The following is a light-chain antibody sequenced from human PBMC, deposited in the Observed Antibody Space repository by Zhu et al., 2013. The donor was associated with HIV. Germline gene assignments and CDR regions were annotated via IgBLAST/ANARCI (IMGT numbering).Light chain of an antibody. CDR2: GAS. CDR3: QQYSSSVT. J-gene: IGKJ4*01. V-gene: IGKV3-20*01. CDR1: QSVSSY. Sequence: EIVLTQSPATLSLSPGERATLSCRASQSVSSYLAWYQQKPGQAPRLLIYGASTRASGIPDRFSGSGSGTGFTLTISRLEPEDFAVYYCQQYSSSVTFGGGAKVEIK.